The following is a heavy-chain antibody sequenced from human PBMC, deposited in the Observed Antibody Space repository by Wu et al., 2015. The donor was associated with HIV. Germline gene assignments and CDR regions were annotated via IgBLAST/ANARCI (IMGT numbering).Heavy chain of an antibody. CDR3: AREPRSSTRGFYFDY. V-gene: IGHV1-69*12. CDR2: IIPIFGTT. D-gene: IGHD2-2*01. J-gene: IGHJ4*02. CDR1: RGTFSTYA. Sequence: QVQLVQSGAEVKKPGSSVKVSCKASRGTFSTYAINWVRQGPGQGLEWMGGIIPIFGTTNYAEDFQGRVTITADESTSTAYMELSSLRSEDTAVYYCAREPRSSTRGFYFDYWGQGTLVTVSS.